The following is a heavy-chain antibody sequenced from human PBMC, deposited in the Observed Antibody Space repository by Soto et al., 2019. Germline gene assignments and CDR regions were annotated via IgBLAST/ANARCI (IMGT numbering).Heavy chain of an antibody. CDR1: GNIFNDHE. CDR2: INGGNGNT. J-gene: IGHJ4*02. V-gene: IGHV1-3*01. Sequence: QVHLVQSGAEVKAPGASVRISCATSGNIFNDHEIHWLRQAPGQRLEWMGWINGGNGNTGSPQRFQSRVTMSRDTSARTSYVELRSLSPEDTAVYYCATAISATTFDHWGQGTLVTVSP. CDR3: ATAISATTFDH.